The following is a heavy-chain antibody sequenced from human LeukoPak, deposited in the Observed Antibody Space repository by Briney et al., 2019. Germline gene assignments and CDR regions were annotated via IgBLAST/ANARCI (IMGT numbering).Heavy chain of an antibody. Sequence: GGSLRLSCTVSGFTLSSYEMSWIRQAPGRGLEWVSSIDYSGGSSYYADSVKGRFTISRDDSKNTLYLQMNSLRAEDTAVYYCARDSRGSYDWGVFDYWGQGTLVTVSS. D-gene: IGHD1-26*01. V-gene: IGHV3-23*01. CDR3: ARDSRGSYDWGVFDY. J-gene: IGHJ4*02. CDR1: GFTLSSYE. CDR2: IDYSGGSS.